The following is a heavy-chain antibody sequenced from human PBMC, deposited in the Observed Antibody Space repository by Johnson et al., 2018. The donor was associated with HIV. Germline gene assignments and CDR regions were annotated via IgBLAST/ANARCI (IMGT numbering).Heavy chain of an antibody. CDR3: ARDRVHGGSYYSGAFDI. V-gene: IGHV3-7*05. CDR2: IKQDGSEK. D-gene: IGHD1-26*01. Sequence: VQLVESGGGVVQPGGSLRLSCATSGFTFSSYGMHWVRQAPGKGLEWVANIKQDGSEKYYVDSVKGRFTISRDNAKNSLHLQMNGLRAEDTAVYYCARDRVHGGSYYSGAFDIWGQGTMVTVSS. J-gene: IGHJ3*02. CDR1: GFTFSSYG.